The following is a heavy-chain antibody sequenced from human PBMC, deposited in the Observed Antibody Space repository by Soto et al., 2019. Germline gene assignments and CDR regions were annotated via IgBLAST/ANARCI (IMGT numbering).Heavy chain of an antibody. Sequence: LSLTCSVSGGSINSYWWSWIRQPAGKGLEWIGRVYSSGTTDYNPSLNSRATMSVETSKNQFSLKLTSVTAADTAVYYCARDIGSYAYAEGYWGQGIQVTVSS. CDR2: VYSSGTT. CDR1: GGSINSYW. CDR3: ARDIGSYAYAEGY. D-gene: IGHD2-2*01. J-gene: IGHJ4*02. V-gene: IGHV4-4*07.